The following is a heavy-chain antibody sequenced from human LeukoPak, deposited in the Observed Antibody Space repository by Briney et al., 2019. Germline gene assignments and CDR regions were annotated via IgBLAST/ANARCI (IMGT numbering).Heavy chain of an antibody. CDR1: GFTFSSYG. CDR2: IRYDGSNK. D-gene: IGHD3-22*01. J-gene: IGHJ6*03. V-gene: IGHV3-30*02. CDR3: AKDGGGYYPSYYYYMDV. Sequence: PGGSLRLSCAASGFTFSSYGMHWVRQAPGKGLEWVAFIRYDGSNKYYADFVKGRFTISRDNSKNTLYLQMNSLRAEDTAVYYCAKDGGGYYPSYYYYMDVWGKGTRSPSP.